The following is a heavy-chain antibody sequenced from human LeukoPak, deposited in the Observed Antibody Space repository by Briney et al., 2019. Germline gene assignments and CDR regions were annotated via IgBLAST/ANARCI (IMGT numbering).Heavy chain of an antibody. V-gene: IGHV4-59*01. CDR3: AKGTQYYCGSGFDY. D-gene: IGHD3-10*01. CDR1: GGSISSYY. CDR2: IYYSGST. J-gene: IGHJ4*02. Sequence: SETLSLTCTVSGGSISSYYWSWIRQPPGKGLEWIGYIYYSGSTNYNPSLKSRVTMSVDTSKNQFSLKLSSVTAADTAVYYCAKGTQYYCGSGFDYWGQGTLVTVSS.